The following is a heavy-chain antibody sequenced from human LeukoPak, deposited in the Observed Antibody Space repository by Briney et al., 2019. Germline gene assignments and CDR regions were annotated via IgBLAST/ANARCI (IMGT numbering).Heavy chain of an antibody. CDR2: IAGSDGFT. J-gene: IGHJ4*02. CDR1: GFPFSSYA. V-gene: IGHV3-23*01. CDR3: VRSLDY. Sequence: GGSLRLSCAASGFPFSSYAMNWVRQAPGKGLEWVSVIAGSDGFTQYADSVKGRFTISRDNSKNTVYLQMNRLRVEDTTLYYCVRSLDYWGQGTLVTVSS.